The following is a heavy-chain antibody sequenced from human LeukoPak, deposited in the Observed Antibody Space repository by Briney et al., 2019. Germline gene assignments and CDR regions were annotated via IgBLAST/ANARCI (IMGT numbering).Heavy chain of an antibody. CDR1: GYRFTSYW. CDR3: ARLPRKWVRGAADY. D-gene: IGHD3-10*01. J-gene: IGHJ4*02. V-gene: IGHV5-51*01. CDR2: IYPGDSDT. Sequence: GESLKISCQGSGYRFTSYWIGWVRQLPGKGLEWMGIIYPGDSDTRYSPSFQGQVTISADKSISTAYLQWSSLKASDTAMYYCARLPRKWVRGAADYWGQGTLVTVSS.